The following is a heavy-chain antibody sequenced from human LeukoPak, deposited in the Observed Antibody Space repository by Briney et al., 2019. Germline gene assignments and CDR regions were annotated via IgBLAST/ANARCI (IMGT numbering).Heavy chain of an antibody. J-gene: IGHJ3*02. CDR3: ARDLETDISDAFDI. CDR2: LYSGGST. V-gene: IGHV3-66*01. D-gene: IGHD3-9*01. Sequence: PGGSLRLSCAASGFTVSSNYMSCVRQAPGKGLEWVSVLYSGGSTYYADSVKGRFTISRDDSKNTLYLQMNSLRAEDTAVYYCARDLETDISDAFDIWGQGTMVTVSS. CDR1: GFTVSSNY.